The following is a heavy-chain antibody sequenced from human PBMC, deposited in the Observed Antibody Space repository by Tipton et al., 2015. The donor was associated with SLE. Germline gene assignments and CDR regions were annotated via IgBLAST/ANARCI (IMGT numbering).Heavy chain of an antibody. CDR3: ARGHTSRFDP. D-gene: IGHD3-3*01. V-gene: IGHV4-39*07. J-gene: IGHJ5*02. Sequence: TLSLTCIVSGDSISNNEYYWGWIRQPPGKGLEWIGHIYFSGRTYYNPSLKSRVTMSVDSSKNHFSLKLSSVTAADTAIYFCARGHTSRFDPWGQGTLVTISS. CDR1: GDSISNNEYY. CDR2: IYFSGRT.